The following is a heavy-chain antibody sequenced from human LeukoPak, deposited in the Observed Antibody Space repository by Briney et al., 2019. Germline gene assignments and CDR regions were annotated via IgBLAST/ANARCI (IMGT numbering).Heavy chain of an antibody. CDR3: AREGDRGSPLACDI. D-gene: IGHD1-26*01. Sequence: GGSLRLSCAASGFTFSSYSMNWVRQAPGKGLEWVSYISSSSSTIYYADSVKGRFTISRDNAKNSLYLQMNSLRAEDTAVYYCAREGDRGSPLACDIWGQGTMVTVSS. V-gene: IGHV3-48*04. J-gene: IGHJ3*02. CDR2: ISSSSSTI. CDR1: GFTFSSYS.